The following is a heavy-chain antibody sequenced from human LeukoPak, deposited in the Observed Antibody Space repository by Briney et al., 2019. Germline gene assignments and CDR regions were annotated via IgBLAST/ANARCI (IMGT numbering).Heavy chain of an antibody. D-gene: IGHD6-19*01. V-gene: IGHV3-23*01. J-gene: IGHJ4*02. CDR3: AKGLVGDY. CDR2: ISGSGGST. Sequence: GGSLRLSCAASGFTLSSYAMSWLGQAPAKGLEWVSAISGSGGSTYYADSVERRFTFSRDHSKRTLYLQMNSLRAEDTAVYYCAKGLVGDYWGQGTLVTVSS. CDR1: GFTLSSYA.